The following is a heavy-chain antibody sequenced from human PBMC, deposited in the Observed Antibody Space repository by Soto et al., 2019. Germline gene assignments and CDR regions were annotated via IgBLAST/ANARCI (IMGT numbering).Heavy chain of an antibody. J-gene: IGHJ5*02. V-gene: IGHV4-39*01. CDR3: ARRSNTVSLGWFDP. CDR1: GASISSSSHY. D-gene: IGHD4-17*01. Sequence: ETLSLSCAVSGASISSSSHYWAWIRQPPGKGLEWIGNLYYSGTTYYNPSLKSRVTISVDTSKNQFSLKLTSVTAADTDVYYCARRSNTVSLGWFDPWGQGTLVTVSS. CDR2: LYYSGTT.